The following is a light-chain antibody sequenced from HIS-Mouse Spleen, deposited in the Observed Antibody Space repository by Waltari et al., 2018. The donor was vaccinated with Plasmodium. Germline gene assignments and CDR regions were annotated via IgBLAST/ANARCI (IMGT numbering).Light chain of an antibody. Sequence: SYELTQPPSVSVSPGQTARITCSGDALPKKYAYWYQQKSGPAPVLVIYEDSKRPSGIPERFSGSSSGTMANWTISGAQVEDEADYYCYSTDSSGNHRVFGGGTKLTVL. V-gene: IGLV3-10*01. CDR3: YSTDSSGNHRV. CDR2: EDS. J-gene: IGLJ3*02. CDR1: ALPKKY.